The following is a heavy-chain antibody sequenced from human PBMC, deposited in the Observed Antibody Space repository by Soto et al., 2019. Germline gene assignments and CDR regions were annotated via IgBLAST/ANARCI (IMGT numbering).Heavy chain of an antibody. CDR2: INAGNGNT. J-gene: IGHJ5*02. CDR1: GYTFTSYA. CDR3: AAMYDYIWGSYFSSWFDP. V-gene: IGHV1-3*01. D-gene: IGHD3-16*01. Sequence: ASVKVSCKASGYTFTSYAMHWVRQAPGQRLEWMGWINAGNGNTKYSQKFQGRVTITRDTSASTAYMELSSLRSEDTAVYYCAAMYDYIWGSYFSSWFDPWGQGTLVTVSS.